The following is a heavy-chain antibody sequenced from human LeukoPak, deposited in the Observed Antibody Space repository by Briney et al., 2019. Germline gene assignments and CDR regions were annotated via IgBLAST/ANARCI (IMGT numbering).Heavy chain of an antibody. D-gene: IGHD1-26*01. V-gene: IGHV4-61*02. CDR1: RGSISSGSYY. CDR2: IYTSGST. Sequence: SETLSLTCTVSRGSISSGSYYWRWLRQPAGRGLECIGRIYTSGSTEYNPYLKSRVSMSLDASKNQLSLKLSSVTAADTAVYYCARGGGATTHFDYWGQGTLVTVSS. J-gene: IGHJ4*02. CDR3: ARGGGATTHFDY.